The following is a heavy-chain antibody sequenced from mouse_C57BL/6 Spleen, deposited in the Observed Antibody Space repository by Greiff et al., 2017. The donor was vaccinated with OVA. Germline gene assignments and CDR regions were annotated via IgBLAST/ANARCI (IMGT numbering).Heavy chain of an antibody. J-gene: IGHJ2*01. Sequence: QVQLQQSGAELVRPGASVKLSCKASGYTFTDYYIHWVKQRPGQGLEWIARIYPGSGNTYYNEKFKGKATLTAEKSSSTAYMQLSSLTSEDSAVYFCARGWLLDYFDYWGQGTTLTVSS. CDR2: IYPGSGNT. D-gene: IGHD2-3*01. V-gene: IGHV1-76*01. CDR3: ARGWLLDYFDY. CDR1: GYTFTDYY.